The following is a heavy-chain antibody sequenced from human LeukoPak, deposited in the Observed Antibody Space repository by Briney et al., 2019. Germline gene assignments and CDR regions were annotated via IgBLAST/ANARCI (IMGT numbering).Heavy chain of an antibody. CDR2: IYHSGST. D-gene: IGHD5-12*01. CDR3: ARARYSGYARRDYYYYYGMDV. Sequence: PSETLSLTCAVSGGSISSGGYSWSWIRQPPGKGLEWIGYIYHSGSTYYNPSLKSRLTISVARSKNQFSLKLSSVTAADTAVYYCARARYSGYARRDYYYYYGMDVWGQGTTVTVSS. J-gene: IGHJ6*02. V-gene: IGHV4-30-2*01. CDR1: GGSISSGGYS.